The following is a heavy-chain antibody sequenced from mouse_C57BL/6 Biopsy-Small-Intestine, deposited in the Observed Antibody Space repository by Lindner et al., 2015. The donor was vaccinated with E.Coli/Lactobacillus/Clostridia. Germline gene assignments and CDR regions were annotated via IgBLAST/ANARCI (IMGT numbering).Heavy chain of an antibody. V-gene: IGHV1-22*01. J-gene: IGHJ3*01. D-gene: IGHD1-1*01. CDR3: ARSHYYGSSPWFAY. CDR1: GYTFTDYN. Sequence: VQLQESGPELVKPGASVKMSCKASGYTFTDYNMHWVEQSHGKSLEWIGYINPNNGGTSYNQKFKGKATLTVNKSSSTAYMELRSLTSEDSAVYYCARSHYYGSSPWFAYWGQGTLVTVSA. CDR2: INPNNGGT.